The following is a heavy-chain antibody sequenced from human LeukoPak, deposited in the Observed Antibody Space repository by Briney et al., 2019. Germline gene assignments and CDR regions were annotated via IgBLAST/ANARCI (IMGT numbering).Heavy chain of an antibody. CDR2: ISVYNGNT. CDR1: GYTFTSYY. J-gene: IGHJ6*02. D-gene: IGHD3-9*01. Sequence: ASVKVSCKASGYTFTSYYMHWVRQAPGQGLEWMGWISVYNGNTEFAQKFQARITMTTDTSTNTAYMDLRSLRTDDTAVYYCARSSSSVNIESRYGMDVWGQGTTVTVSS. CDR3: ARSSSSVNIESRYGMDV. V-gene: IGHV1-18*04.